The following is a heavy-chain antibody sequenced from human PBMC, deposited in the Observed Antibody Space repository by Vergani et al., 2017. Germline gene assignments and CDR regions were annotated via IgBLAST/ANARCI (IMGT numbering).Heavy chain of an antibody. CDR2: INPNSGNT. CDR3: TRGLPRTVTTGTFYFDG. D-gene: IGHD4-17*01. Sequence: QVQLVQSGAEVKKPGASVKLSCKASGYSFTTYDINWVRQALGHGLEWVGWINPNSGNTGYARRFEGRVTITRDTAISTAYMELSGLYSDDTAVYYCTRGLPRTVTTGTFYFDGWGQGTLVSVSP. CDR1: GYSFTTYD. J-gene: IGHJ4*02. V-gene: IGHV1-8*03.